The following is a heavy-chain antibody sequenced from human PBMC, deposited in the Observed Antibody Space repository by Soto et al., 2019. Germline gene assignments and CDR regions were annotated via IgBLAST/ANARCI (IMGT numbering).Heavy chain of an antibody. CDR2: IIPIFGTA. D-gene: IGHD3-3*01. J-gene: IGHJ4*02. CDR3: AHQMSSFGVVVTYFDY. CDR1: GGTFSSYA. V-gene: IGHV1-69*05. Sequence: QVQLVQSGAEVKKPGSSVKVSCKASGGTFSSYAISWVRQAPGQGLEWMGGIIPIFGTANYAQKFQGRVTITXXEXTTXAAMERGSLRLGDTAVYYCAHQMSSFGVVVTYFDYWGQGTLVTVSS.